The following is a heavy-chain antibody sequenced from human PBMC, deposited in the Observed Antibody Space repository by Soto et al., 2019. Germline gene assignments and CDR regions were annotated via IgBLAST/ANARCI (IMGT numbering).Heavy chain of an antibody. J-gene: IGHJ6*02. D-gene: IGHD6-19*01. CDR1: GDRVSSNSAA. Sequence: PSQTLSLTYAISGDRVSSNSAAWNWISQSPSRAVEWLGSTYYSSNWYNDYAVSGKSRRTINPDTSKNQLSLQLNSVTPEDTAVYYCASKPLYSSGGYYYGMDVWGQGTTVTVSS. CDR3: ASKPLYSSGGYYYGMDV. V-gene: IGHV6-1*01. CDR2: TYYSSNWYN.